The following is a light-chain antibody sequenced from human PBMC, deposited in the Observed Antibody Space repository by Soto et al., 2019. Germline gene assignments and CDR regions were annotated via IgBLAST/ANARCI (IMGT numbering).Light chain of an antibody. CDR2: DAS. CDR1: QSVSTN. V-gene: IGKV3D-15*01. Sequence: EIVMTQSPATLSVSPGERATLSCRASQSVSTNLAWYQQKPGQAPSLLIYDASTRATGIPARFSGSGSATKVTLTTSSLQQEDFAVYYCQQYNNWPPLTFGGGTKVEIK. CDR3: QQYNNWPPLT. J-gene: IGKJ4*01.